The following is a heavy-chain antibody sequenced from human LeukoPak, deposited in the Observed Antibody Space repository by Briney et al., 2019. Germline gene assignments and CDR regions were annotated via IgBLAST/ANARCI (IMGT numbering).Heavy chain of an antibody. CDR2: INPNSGGT. J-gene: IGHJ4*02. CDR3: ARKSSGTFFN. V-gene: IGHV1-2*02. CDR1: GYTFPDFY. D-gene: IGHD3-10*01. Sequence: VASVKVSCKASGYTFPDFYIHWVRQAPGQGLEWMGRINPNSGGTDYAQKFRGRVSMTRDTSISTAYMELSSLRSDDTAVFYCARKSSGTFFNWGQGTLVTVSS.